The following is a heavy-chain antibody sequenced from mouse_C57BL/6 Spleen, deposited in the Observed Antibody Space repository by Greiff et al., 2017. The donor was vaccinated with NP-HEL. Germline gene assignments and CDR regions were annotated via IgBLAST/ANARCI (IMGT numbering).Heavy chain of an antibody. Sequence: QVQLQQSGAELVKPGASVKISCKASGYAFSSYWMNWVKQRPGKGLEWIGQIYPGDGDTNYNGKFKGKATLTADKSSSTAYMQLSSLTSEDSAVYFCAILYYGYDEGFAYWGQGTLVTVSA. J-gene: IGHJ3*01. D-gene: IGHD2-2*01. CDR3: AILYYGYDEGFAY. V-gene: IGHV1-80*01. CDR2: IYPGDGDT. CDR1: GYAFSSYW.